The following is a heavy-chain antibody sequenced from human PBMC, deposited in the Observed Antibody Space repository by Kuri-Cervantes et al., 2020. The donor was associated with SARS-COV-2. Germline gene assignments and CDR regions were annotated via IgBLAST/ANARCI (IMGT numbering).Heavy chain of an antibody. D-gene: IGHD4-23*01. Sequence: GGSLRLSCLTSGFVFDFYEMNWVRQAPGKGLEWLAYISPTASTIYYADSVTGRFTISRDNAQNSLYLQMNSLRAEDTALYYCAKAFYGGNRGGVDYWGQGTLVTVSS. CDR2: ISPTASTI. J-gene: IGHJ4*02. CDR1: GFVFDFYE. V-gene: IGHV3-48*03. CDR3: AKAFYGGNRGGVDY.